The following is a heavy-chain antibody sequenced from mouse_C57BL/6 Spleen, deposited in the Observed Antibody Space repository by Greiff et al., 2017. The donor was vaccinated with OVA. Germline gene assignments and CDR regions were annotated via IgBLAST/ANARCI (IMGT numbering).Heavy chain of an antibody. D-gene: IGHD2-1*01. J-gene: IGHJ1*03. V-gene: IGHV1-15*01. CDR1: GYTFTDYE. CDR3: TRSGNYYFDV. CDR2: IDPETGGT. Sequence: QVQLQQSGAELVRPGASVTLSCKASGYTFTDYEMHWVKQTPVHGLEWIGAIDPETGGTAYNQQVKGKAILTADKSSSTAYMELRSLTSEDSAVYYCTRSGNYYFDVWGTGTTVTVSS.